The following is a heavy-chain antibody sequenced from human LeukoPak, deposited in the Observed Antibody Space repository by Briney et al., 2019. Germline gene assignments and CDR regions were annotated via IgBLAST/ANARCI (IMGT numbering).Heavy chain of an antibody. D-gene: IGHD3-10*01. V-gene: IGHV4-34*01. CDR1: GGSFSGYY. CDR2: INHSGST. CDR3: ARVTMVRGVITKRPFDY. Sequence: PSETLSLTCAVYGGSFSGYYWSWIRQPPGKGLEWIGEINHSGSTNYNPSLKSRVTISVDTSKNQFSLKLSSVTAADTAVYYCARVTMVRGVITKRPFDYRGQGTLVTVSS. J-gene: IGHJ4*02.